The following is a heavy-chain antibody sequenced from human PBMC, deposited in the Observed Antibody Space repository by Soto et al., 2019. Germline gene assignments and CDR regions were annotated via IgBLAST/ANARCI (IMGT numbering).Heavy chain of an antibody. CDR1: DAMTRPGTHI. CDR2: IYYSGST. J-gene: IGHJ4*02. V-gene: IGHV4-39*01. D-gene: IGHD1-1*01. CDR3: ARLLPGTTLKAY. Sequence: SKTRSEKRIGSDAMTRPGTHILCSLRQKKRKGLDWIVSIYYSGSTYYNPSLKSRVTISVDTSKNQFSLKLSSVTAADTAVYYFARLLPGTTLKAYWTQRTLV.